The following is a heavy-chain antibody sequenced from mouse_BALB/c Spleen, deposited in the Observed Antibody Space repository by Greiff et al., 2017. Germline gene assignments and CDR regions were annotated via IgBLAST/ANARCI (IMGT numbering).Heavy chain of an antibody. V-gene: IGHV5-17*02. D-gene: IGHD1-1*01. CDR2: ISSGSSTI. J-gene: IGHJ4*01. CDR3: ARSIYYYGSSYEGYAMDY. CDR1: GFTFSSFG. Sequence: EVQRVESGGGLVQPGGSRKLSCAASGFTFSSFGMHWVRQAPEKGLEWVAYISSGSSTIYYADTVKGRFTISRDNPKNTLFLQMTSLRSEDTAMYYCARSIYYYGSSYEGYAMDYWGQGTSVTVSS.